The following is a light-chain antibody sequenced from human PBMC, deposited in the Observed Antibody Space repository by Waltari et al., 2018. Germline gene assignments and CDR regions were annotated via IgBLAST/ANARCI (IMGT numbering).Light chain of an antibody. CDR3: HQYYATPPDGKT. J-gene: IGKJ1*01. CDR2: WAS. Sequence: DIVMTQSPDSLAVSLGERATINCKSSQSVLYSSNNKNYLAWYQQEAGQPPKLLIYWASTRESGVPDRFSGSGSGTDFTLTISSLQAEDVAVYYCHQYYATPPDGKTFGQGTKVEIK. CDR1: QSVLYSSNNKNY. V-gene: IGKV4-1*01.